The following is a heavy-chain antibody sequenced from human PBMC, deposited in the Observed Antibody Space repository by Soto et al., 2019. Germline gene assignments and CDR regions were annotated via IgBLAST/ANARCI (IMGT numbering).Heavy chain of an antibody. CDR1: GGSFSGYY. CDR2: INHSGST. D-gene: IGHD6-6*01. Sequence: SETLSLTCAVYGGSFSGYYWSWIRQPPGKGLEWIGEINHSGSTNYNPSLKSRVTISVDTSKNQFSLKLSSVTAADTAVYYCARGGLRIIAARRWFDPWGQGTLVTVS. J-gene: IGHJ5*02. CDR3: ARGGLRIIAARRWFDP. V-gene: IGHV4-34*01.